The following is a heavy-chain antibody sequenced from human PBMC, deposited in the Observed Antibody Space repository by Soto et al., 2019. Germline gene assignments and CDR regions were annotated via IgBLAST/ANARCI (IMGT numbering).Heavy chain of an antibody. Sequence: QVQLVQSGAEVKNPGASVKVSCKASGYTFTSYDINWVRQATGQGLEWMGWMNPNSGNTGYAQKFQGRATKTRNTSISTPYMELSSLRSEDTAVYFCAREHRSSWRFDYWGQGTLVTVSS. CDR1: GYTFTSYD. J-gene: IGHJ4*02. CDR3: AREHRSSWRFDY. D-gene: IGHD6-13*01. V-gene: IGHV1-8*01. CDR2: MNPNSGNT.